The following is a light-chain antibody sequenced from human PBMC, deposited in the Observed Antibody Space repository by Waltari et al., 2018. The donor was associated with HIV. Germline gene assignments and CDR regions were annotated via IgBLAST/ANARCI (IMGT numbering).Light chain of an antibody. J-gene: IGKJ2*01. CDR3: QQYNTYRYT. Sequence: DIQMTQSPSTLSASVGDRVTITCRASQSISSWLAWYQQKPGKAPNLLIYKASDLDSGVPSRFSGSGSGTVFTLTINSLQPDDVATYYCQQYNTYRYTFGQGTKLEIK. CDR1: QSISSW. CDR2: KAS. V-gene: IGKV1-5*03.